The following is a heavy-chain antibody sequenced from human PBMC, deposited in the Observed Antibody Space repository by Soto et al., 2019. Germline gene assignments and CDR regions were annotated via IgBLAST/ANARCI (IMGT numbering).Heavy chain of an antibody. CDR1: GDSVSSNSAA. V-gene: IGHV6-1*01. CDR2: TYYRSRWYN. J-gene: IGHJ6*03. Sequence: SQXLSLTCSISGDSVSSNSAAWNWIRQSPSRGLEWLGRTYYRSRWYNDYAVSGRSRITVNADTSKNQFSLHLNFVTPEDTAVYYCAGIGSLQWYYMDVWDKGTTVTVS. CDR3: AGIGSLQWYYMDV. D-gene: IGHD3-10*01.